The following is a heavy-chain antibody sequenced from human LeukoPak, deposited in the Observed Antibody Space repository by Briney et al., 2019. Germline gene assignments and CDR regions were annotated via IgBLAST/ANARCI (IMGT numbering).Heavy chain of an antibody. J-gene: IGHJ4*02. CDR3: ARGHYYDILTGYLYYFDY. D-gene: IGHD3-9*01. CDR1: GGSISSYY. CDR2: IYHSGST. V-gene: IGHV4-59*12. Sequence: SETLSLTCTVSGGSISSYYWSWIRQPPGKGLEWIGYIYHSGSTYYNPSLKSRVTISVDRSKNQFSLKLSSVTAADTAVYYCARGHYYDILTGYLYYFDYWGQGTLVTVSS.